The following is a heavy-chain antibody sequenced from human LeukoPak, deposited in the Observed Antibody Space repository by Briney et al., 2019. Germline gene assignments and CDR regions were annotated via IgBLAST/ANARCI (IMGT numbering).Heavy chain of an antibody. V-gene: IGHV4-30-4*01. D-gene: IGHD3-3*01. CDR2: IYHSGSS. CDR3: ARGVYDDLYYFDF. J-gene: IGHJ4*02. Sequence: PSQTLSLTCTVSVDSLCIGDSYCKWVRQPPGEGLEWIGYIYHSGSSYYTPSLTSRVTMSVDTSKNQFSLKLSSVTVTDTAVYYCARGVYDDLYYFDFWGQGTLVTVSS. CDR1: VDSLCIGDSY.